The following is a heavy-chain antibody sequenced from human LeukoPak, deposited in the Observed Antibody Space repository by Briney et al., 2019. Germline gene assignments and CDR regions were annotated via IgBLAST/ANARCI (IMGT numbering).Heavy chain of an antibody. CDR1: GFTFSSYA. V-gene: IGHV3-23*01. CDR3: AKDLPPAYGGYVSLFDY. Sequence: PGGSLRLSCAASGFTFSSYAMSWVRQAPGKGLEWVSAISGSGGSTYYADSVKGRFTISRDNSKNTLYLQMNSLRAEDTAVYYCAKDLPPAYGGYVSLFDYWGQGTLVTVSS. D-gene: IGHD5-12*01. CDR2: ISGSGGST. J-gene: IGHJ4*02.